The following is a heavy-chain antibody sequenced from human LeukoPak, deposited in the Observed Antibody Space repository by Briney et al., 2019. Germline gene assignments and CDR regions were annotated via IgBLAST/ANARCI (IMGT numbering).Heavy chain of an antibody. V-gene: IGHV4-59*11. D-gene: IGHD3-22*01. CDR3: ARSYDSSAYSAFDI. Sequence: SETLSLTCTVSGSSISSHYWSWIRQPPGKGLEWIGYIYYSGSTNYNPSLKSRVTISVDMSKNQFSLKLRSVTAADTAVYYCARSYDSSAYSAFDIWGQGTMVTVSS. J-gene: IGHJ3*02. CDR2: IYYSGST. CDR1: GSSISSHY.